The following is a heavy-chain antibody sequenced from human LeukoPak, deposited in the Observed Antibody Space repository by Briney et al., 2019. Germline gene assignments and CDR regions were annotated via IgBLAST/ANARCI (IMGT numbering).Heavy chain of an antibody. D-gene: IGHD3-16*01. CDR3: ARDPGEDAFDI. CDR1: RLTVSSNY. J-gene: IGHJ3*02. V-gene: IGHV3-66*01. CDR2: IHSGGST. Sequence: GGSLRLSCAPSRLTVSSNYMSWVRQAAGKGLEWDSVIHSGGSTYYADSVKGRFTSSRDNYKNTLYIQMNSLRAEDTAVYYCARDPGEDAFDIWGQGTMVTVSS.